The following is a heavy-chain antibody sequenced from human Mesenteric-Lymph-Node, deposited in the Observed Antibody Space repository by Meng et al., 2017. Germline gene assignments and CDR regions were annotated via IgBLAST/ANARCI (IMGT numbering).Heavy chain of an antibody. D-gene: IGHD6-19*01. CDR3: ARDRYSSGWYHDY. CDR2: ISGNGVNT. J-gene: IGHJ4*02. CDR1: GFAFSNYN. Sequence: GGSLRLSCAASGFAFSNYNMNWVRQAPGKGLEWVSSISGNGVNTYYADSVKGRFTISRDNSKNTLYLQMNSLRAEDTAVYYCARDRYSSGWYHDYWGQGRLVTVSS. V-gene: IGHV3-23*01.